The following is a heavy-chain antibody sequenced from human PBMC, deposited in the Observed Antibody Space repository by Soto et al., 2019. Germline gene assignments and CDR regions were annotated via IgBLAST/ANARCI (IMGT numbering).Heavy chain of an antibody. V-gene: IGHV1-69*13. CDR3: ASERGYSYGSFDY. CDR2: IIPIFGTA. Sequence: SVKVSCKASGGTFSSYAISWVRQAPGQGLEWMGGIIPIFGTANYAQKFQGRVTITADESTSTAYMELSSLRSEDTAVYYCASERGYSYGSFDYWGQGTLVTVSS. J-gene: IGHJ4*02. CDR1: GGTFSSYA. D-gene: IGHD5-18*01.